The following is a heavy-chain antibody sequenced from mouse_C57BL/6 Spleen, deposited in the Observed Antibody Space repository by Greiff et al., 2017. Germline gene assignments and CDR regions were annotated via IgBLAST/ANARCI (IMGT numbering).Heavy chain of an antibody. CDR3: ARCYYGSSPWFAY. CDR1: GYAFSSYW. Sequence: QVQLKESGAELVKPGASVKISCKASGYAFSSYWMNWVKQRPGKGLEWIGQIYPGDGDTNYNGKFKGKATLTADKSSSTAYMQLSSLTSEDSSVYFCARCYYGSSPWFAYWGQGTLVTVSA. J-gene: IGHJ3*01. V-gene: IGHV1-80*01. CDR2: IYPGDGDT. D-gene: IGHD1-1*01.